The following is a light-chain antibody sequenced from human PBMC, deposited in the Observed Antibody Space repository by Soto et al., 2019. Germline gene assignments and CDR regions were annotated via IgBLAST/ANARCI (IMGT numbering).Light chain of an antibody. CDR3: CSYAGSDV. V-gene: IGLV2-11*01. CDR1: SSDVGGYNY. CDR2: DVS. Sequence: QSALTQPRSVSGSPGQSVTISCTGTSSDVGGYNYVSWYQQHPGKAPKLIIYDVSERPSWVPDRVSGSKSGNTASLTISGLQAEDEADYYCCSYAGSDVFGTGTKLTVL. J-gene: IGLJ1*01.